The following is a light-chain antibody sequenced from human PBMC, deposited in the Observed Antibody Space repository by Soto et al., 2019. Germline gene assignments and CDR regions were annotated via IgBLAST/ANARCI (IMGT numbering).Light chain of an antibody. V-gene: IGLV2-11*01. CDR3: CSFAGSYSYV. Sequence: QSALTLPRSVSGSPGQSVTISCTGTSSDVGRYDYVSWYQQHPGKAPKLIVYDVTERPSGVPDRFSGSKSGNTASLTISGLQAEDEADYSCCSFAGSYSYVFGTGTKVTVL. J-gene: IGLJ1*01. CDR2: DVT. CDR1: SSDVGRYDY.